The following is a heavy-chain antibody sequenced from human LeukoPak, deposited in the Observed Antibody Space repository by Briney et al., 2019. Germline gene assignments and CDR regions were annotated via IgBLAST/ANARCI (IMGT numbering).Heavy chain of an antibody. CDR1: GFTFSSYG. D-gene: IGHD2-21*02. Sequence: GGSLRLSCAASGFTFSSYGMHWVRQAPGKGLEWVAVISYDGSNKYYADSVKGRFTISRDNSKNTLYLQMNSLRAEDTAVYYCAKLAYCGGDCYSGDEYWGQGTLVTVSS. CDR3: AKLAYCGGDCYSGDEY. J-gene: IGHJ4*02. V-gene: IGHV3-30*18. CDR2: ISYDGSNK.